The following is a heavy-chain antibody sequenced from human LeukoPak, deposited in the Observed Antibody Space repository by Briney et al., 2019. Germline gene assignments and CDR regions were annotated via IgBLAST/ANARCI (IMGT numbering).Heavy chain of an antibody. CDR2: TSTFDGP. CDR1: GYTFTTFG. Sequence: ASVKVSCKSSGYTFTTFGISWVRQAPGQGLEWMGWTSTFDGPNYAQKFQGRVTMTTDTSTSTVYMELRSLSPDDTAVYYCARDWDGRQNYSDPWGQGTLVTVSS. CDR3: ARDWDGRQNYSDP. V-gene: IGHV1-18*01. D-gene: IGHD1-26*01. J-gene: IGHJ5*02.